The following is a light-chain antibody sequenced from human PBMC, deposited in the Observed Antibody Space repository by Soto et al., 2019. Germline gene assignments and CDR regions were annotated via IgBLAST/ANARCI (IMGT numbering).Light chain of an antibody. V-gene: IGKV3-20*01. CDR3: HQYASSPQT. CDR2: DAS. CDR1: QSVAKNY. Sequence: EIVLTQSPGTLSLSPGERATLSCRASQSVAKNYLAWYQQEPGQAPRLRIYDASTRATGFPDRFSGSGLGTDFTLTISRLEPEDFAVYYCHQYASSPQTFGQGTKVEIK. J-gene: IGKJ1*01.